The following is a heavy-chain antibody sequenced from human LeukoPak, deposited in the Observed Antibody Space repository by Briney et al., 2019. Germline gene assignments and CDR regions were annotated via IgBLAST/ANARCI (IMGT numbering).Heavy chain of an antibody. CDR1: GFTVSSNY. D-gene: IGHD3-10*01. V-gene: IGHV3-53*01. CDR2: SYSGGST. Sequence: QTGGSLRLSCAASGFTVSSNYMSWVRQAPGKGLEWVSVSYSGGSTYYADSVKGRFTISRDNSKNTLYLQMNSLRAEDTAVYYCAREQWYYGSGPSDAFDIWGQGTMVTVSS. J-gene: IGHJ3*02. CDR3: AREQWYYGSGPSDAFDI.